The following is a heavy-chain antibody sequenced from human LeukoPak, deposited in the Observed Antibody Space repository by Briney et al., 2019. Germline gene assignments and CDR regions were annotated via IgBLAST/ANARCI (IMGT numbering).Heavy chain of an antibody. CDR2: ISWNSGSI. CDR3: ARVFRQLPDY. V-gene: IGHV3-9*01. J-gene: IGHJ4*02. Sequence: GRSLRLSCAASGFTFDDYAMHWVRQAPGKGLEWVSGISWNSGSIGYADSVKGRFTISRDNAKNSLYLQMNSLRAEDTAVYYCARVFRQLPDYWGQGTLVTVSS. CDR1: GFTFDDYA. D-gene: IGHD6-6*01.